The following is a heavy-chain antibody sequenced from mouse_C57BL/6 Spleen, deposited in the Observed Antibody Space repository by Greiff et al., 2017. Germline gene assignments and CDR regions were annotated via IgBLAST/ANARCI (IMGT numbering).Heavy chain of an antibody. CDR2: IYPGDGDT. CDR3: AREGDDYAGLSWFAY. J-gene: IGHJ3*01. D-gene: IGHD2-4*01. Sequence: VQLVESGPELVKPGASVKISCKASGYAFSSSWMNWVKQRPGTGLEWIGRIYPGDGDTKYNGKFKGKAPLTADKSSSTAYMQLISLTSEDSAVYFCAREGDDYAGLSWFAYWGQGTLVTVSA. CDR1: GYAFSSSW. V-gene: IGHV1-82*01.